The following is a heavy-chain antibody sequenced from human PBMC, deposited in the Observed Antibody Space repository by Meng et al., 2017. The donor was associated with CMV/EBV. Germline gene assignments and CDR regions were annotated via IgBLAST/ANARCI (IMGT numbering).Heavy chain of an antibody. Sequence: RPDSGPGLWRPSHTLSLPCTVSGGSIRIGSYYWSWIRQPAGKGLEWIGRIYTSGSPNYNPSLKSRVTISVDASKNQFSLKLSSVTAADTAVYYCARGLITMVRGVPFDYWGQGTLVTVSS. D-gene: IGHD3-10*01. V-gene: IGHV4-61*02. CDR1: GGSIRIGSYY. J-gene: IGHJ4*02. CDR2: IYTSGSP. CDR3: ARGLITMVRGVPFDY.